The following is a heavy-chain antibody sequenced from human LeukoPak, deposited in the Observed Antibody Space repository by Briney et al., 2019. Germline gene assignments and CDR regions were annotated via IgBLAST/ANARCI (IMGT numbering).Heavy chain of an antibody. Sequence: QPGGSLRLSCVASGFSFSSYVMNWVRQAPGTGLEWVSAISGNGGSTYYADSVKGRFTISRDNSKNTLSLQMNSLRAEDTAVYYCAKGIGLWLTYFDHWGQGTLVTASS. J-gene: IGHJ4*02. V-gene: IGHV3-23*01. CDR2: ISGNGGST. CDR1: GFSFSSYV. CDR3: AKGIGLWLTYFDH. D-gene: IGHD5-18*01.